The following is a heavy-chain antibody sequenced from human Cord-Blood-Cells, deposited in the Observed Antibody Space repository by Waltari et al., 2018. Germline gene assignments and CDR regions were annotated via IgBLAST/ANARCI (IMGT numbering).Heavy chain of an antibody. J-gene: IGHJ6*02. CDR1: GGSFSGYY. Sequence: QVQLQQWGAGLLKPSETLSLTCAVYGGSFSGYYWSWIRPPPGKGLEWIGKINHSGSTNYNPSLKSRVTISVDTSKNQFSLKLSSVTAADTAVYYCAREDYYYGMDVWGQGTTVTVSS. V-gene: IGHV4-34*01. CDR3: AREDYYYGMDV. CDR2: INHSGST.